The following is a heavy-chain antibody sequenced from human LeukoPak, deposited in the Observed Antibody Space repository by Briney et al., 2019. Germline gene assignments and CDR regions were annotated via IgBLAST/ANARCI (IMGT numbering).Heavy chain of an antibody. V-gene: IGHV3-48*03. Sequence: GGSVKLSCAASGLTLSSYEMNWVRQAPGKGLEWVSYIDNSRSTIYYADSVKGRFTISRDNAKNSLYLQMNSLRAEDTAVYYCSSWPQSDYWGLGTLVTVSS. J-gene: IGHJ4*02. CDR3: SSWPQSDY. CDR1: GLTLSSYE. CDR2: IDNSRSTI. D-gene: IGHD6-13*01.